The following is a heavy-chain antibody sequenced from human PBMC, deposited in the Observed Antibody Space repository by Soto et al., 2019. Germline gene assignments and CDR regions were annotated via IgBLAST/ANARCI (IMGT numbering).Heavy chain of an antibody. Sequence: ASETLSLTCTVSGGSISSGGYYWSWIRQHPGKGLEWIGYIYHSGSTYYNPSLKSRVTILADTSKNQLSLKLSSVTAADTAVYYCARGGRRSPGMDVWGQGTTVTVSS. J-gene: IGHJ6*02. V-gene: IGHV4-31*03. CDR3: ARGGRRSPGMDV. CDR2: IYHSGST. CDR1: GGSISSGGYY.